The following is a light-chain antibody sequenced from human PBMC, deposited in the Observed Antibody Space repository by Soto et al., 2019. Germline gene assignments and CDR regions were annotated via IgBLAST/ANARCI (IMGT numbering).Light chain of an antibody. CDR1: SIDVGAYDY. J-gene: IGLJ1*01. Sequence: QSALTQPASVSGSPGQSITISCTGTSIDVGAYDYVSWYQQHPDKAPKLMIYEVSNRPSGVSNRFSGSKSVNTATLTISGLQADDEADYYCSSYTSSSTRVFGTGTKVTVL. V-gene: IGLV2-14*03. CDR3: SSYTSSSTRV. CDR2: EVS.